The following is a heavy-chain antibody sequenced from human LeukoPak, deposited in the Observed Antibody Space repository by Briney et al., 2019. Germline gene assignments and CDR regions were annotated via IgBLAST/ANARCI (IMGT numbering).Heavy chain of an antibody. V-gene: IGHV3-23*01. CDR2: ISGSGSST. Sequence: GGFLRLSCAASGFTFSSYAMCWVRQAPGKGLQWVSSISGSGSSTYYADSVKGRFTISRVNSKNTLFLQVNSLRAEDTAVYYCVKGSRGNYDTWGQGTLVTVSS. D-gene: IGHD5-24*01. CDR1: GFTFSSYA. CDR3: VKGSRGNYDT. J-gene: IGHJ5*02.